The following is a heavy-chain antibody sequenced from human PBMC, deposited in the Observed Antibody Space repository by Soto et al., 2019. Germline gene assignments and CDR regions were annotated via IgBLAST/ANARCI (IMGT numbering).Heavy chain of an antibody. D-gene: IGHD2-15*01. CDR2: VYYSGGT. V-gene: IGHV4-39*01. J-gene: IGHJ3*02. Sequence: PSETLSLTCFVSGGSINVNTYYWGCIRQSPGKGLEWIGNVYYSGGTNYNPSLKSRVTISIDTSKNQFSLKLSSVTAADTAVYYCARRGTTGYCSGDTCYSGALDIWGQGTMVTVSS. CDR1: GGSINVNTYY. CDR3: ARRGTTGYCSGDTCYSGALDI.